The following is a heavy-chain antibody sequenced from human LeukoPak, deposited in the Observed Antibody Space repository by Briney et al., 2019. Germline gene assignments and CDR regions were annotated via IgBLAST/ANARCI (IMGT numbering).Heavy chain of an antibody. V-gene: IGHV4-39*01. D-gene: IGHD6-19*01. CDR1: GGSISSSSYY. CDR2: IYYSGST. J-gene: IGHJ4*02. CDR3: ARLGIAVAGNDY. Sequence: PSETLSLTCTVSGGSISSSSYYWGWIRQPPGKGLEWIGSIYYSGSTYYNPSLKSRVTISVDTSKNQFSLKLSSVTAADTAVYYCARLGIAVAGNDYWGQGTLVTVSS.